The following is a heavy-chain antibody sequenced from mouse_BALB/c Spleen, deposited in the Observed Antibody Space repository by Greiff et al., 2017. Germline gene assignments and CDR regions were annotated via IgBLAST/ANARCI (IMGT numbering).Heavy chain of an antibody. D-gene: IGHD2-12*01. CDR3: ARYLRQYYAMED. CDR1: GYTFTNYW. J-gene: IGHJ4*01. CDR2: IYPGGGYT. Sequence: QVHVKQSGAELVRPGTSVKISCKASGYTFTNYWLGWVKQRPGHGLEWIGDIYPGGGYTNYNEKFKGKATLTADTSSSTAYMQLSSLTSEDSAVYICARYLRQYYAMEDWGQGTAVTGSA. V-gene: IGHV1-63*02.